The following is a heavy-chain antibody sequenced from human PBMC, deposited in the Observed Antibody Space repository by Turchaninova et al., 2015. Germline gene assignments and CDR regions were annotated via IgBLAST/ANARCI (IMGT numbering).Heavy chain of an antibody. CDR1: GYSFTSHG. Sequence: EVQLLQSGAEVKKPGESRKISCKGSGYSFTSHGFGRVRPMPGKCLGLLGIIYPGDSDTRYSPSFQGQVTISADKSISTAYLQWSSLKASDTAMYYCARHRWSYSYFDYWGQGTLVTVSS. CDR3: ARHRWSYSYFDY. J-gene: IGHJ4*02. CDR2: IYPGDSDT. V-gene: IGHV5-51*01. D-gene: IGHD1-26*01.